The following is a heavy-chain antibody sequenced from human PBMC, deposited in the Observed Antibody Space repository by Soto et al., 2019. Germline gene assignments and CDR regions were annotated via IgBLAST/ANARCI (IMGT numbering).Heavy chain of an antibody. CDR2: IYYSGST. V-gene: IGHV4-61*01. CDR1: GGSVSSGSYY. CDR3: ARVDYYDSSGYYIDY. Sequence: PSETLSLTCTVSGGSVSSGSYYWSWIRQPPGKGLEWIGYIYYSGSTNYNPSLKSRVTISVDTSKNQFSLKLSSVTAADTAVYYCARVDYYDSSGYYIDYWGQGTLVTVSS. D-gene: IGHD3-22*01. J-gene: IGHJ4*02.